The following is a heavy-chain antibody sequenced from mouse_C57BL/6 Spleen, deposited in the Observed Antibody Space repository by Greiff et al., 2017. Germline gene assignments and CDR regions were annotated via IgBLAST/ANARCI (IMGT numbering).Heavy chain of an antibody. J-gene: IGHJ1*03. D-gene: IGHD1-1*01. CDR3: ARRWYYGGSSDWYIDV. Sequence: EVQVVESGGGLVKPGGSLKLSCAASGFTFSDSGMHWVRQAPEKGLEWVAYICRGSGTIYYADTVKGRFTLSRDNSKSTLYLHMTSLRSEDSAMYYCARRWYYGGSSDWYIDVWGTGTTVTVSS. CDR2: ICRGSGTI. V-gene: IGHV5-17*01. CDR1: GFTFSDSG.